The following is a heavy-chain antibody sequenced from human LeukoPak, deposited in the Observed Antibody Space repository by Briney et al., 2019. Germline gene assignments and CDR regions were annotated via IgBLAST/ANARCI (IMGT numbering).Heavy chain of an antibody. J-gene: IGHJ4*02. CDR3: ARGGGFRFDY. V-gene: IGHV1-46*01. Sequence: ASVKVSCKASGYAFTGAYMHWLRYAPGQGLEWMGIINPSGDSTTYSQKFQGRVTMTRDTSTSTLYMELSSLRSDDTAVYYCARGGGFRFDYWGQGTLVTVSS. CDR1: GYAFTGAY. CDR2: INPSGDST. D-gene: IGHD3-10*01.